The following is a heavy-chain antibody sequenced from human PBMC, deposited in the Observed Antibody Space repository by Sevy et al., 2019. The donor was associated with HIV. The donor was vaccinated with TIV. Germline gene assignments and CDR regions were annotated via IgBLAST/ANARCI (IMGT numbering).Heavy chain of an antibody. V-gene: IGHV3-74*01. CDR1: GFTFSSYW. CDR3: ARRTLGGWEVLGSFDI. CDR2: INSDGSST. D-gene: IGHD2-15*01. Sequence: GGSLRLSCAASGFTFSSYWMHWVRQAPGKGLVWVSRINSDGSSTLYANSVKGRFTISRDNAKNTLSLQMNSLRADDMAVYDSARRTLGGWEVLGSFDIWGQGTMVTVSS. J-gene: IGHJ3*02.